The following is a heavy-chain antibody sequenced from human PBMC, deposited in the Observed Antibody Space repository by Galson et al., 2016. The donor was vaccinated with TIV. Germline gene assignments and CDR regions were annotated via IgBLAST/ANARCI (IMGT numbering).Heavy chain of an antibody. D-gene: IGHD3-22*01. Sequence: SLRLSCAASGFTFSHFGMHWVRQSPGKGLEWLAVILYDGSSQFYADSVEGRFAISRDNSKNTLYLQMNSLGAEDTALYYCPKSGDSRSIDSWGQGTLVIVSS. CDR3: PKSGDSRSIDS. V-gene: IGHV3-30*18. J-gene: IGHJ4*02. CDR1: GFTFSHFG. CDR2: ILYDGSSQ.